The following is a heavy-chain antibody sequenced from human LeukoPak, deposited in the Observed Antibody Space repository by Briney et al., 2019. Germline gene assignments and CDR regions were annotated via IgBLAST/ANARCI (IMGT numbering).Heavy chain of an antibody. CDR2: ISYDGSNK. CDR3: AKDSGPINDCSNYYPYYYYGMDV. Sequence: PGTSLRLSCAASGFTFSSYGMHWVRQAPGKGLEWVAVISYDGSNKYYADSVKGRFTISRDNSKNTLYLQMNSLRAEDTAVYYCAKDSGPINDCSNYYPYYYYGMDVWGQGTTVTVSS. CDR1: GFTFSSYG. V-gene: IGHV3-30*18. D-gene: IGHD4-11*01. J-gene: IGHJ6*02.